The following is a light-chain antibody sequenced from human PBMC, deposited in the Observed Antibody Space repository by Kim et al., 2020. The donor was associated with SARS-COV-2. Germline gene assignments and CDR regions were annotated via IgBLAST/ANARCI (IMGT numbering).Light chain of an antibody. Sequence: QSALTQPASVSGSPGQSITISCTGTSSDVGDYNYVSWYQQHPGKAPKLMIYDVSYRPSVISNRFSGSKFGNTASLTISGLQAEDEADYYCCSYTSSNTLGFGGGTQLTVL. J-gene: IGLJ3*02. V-gene: IGLV2-14*03. CDR2: DVS. CDR1: SSDVGDYNY. CDR3: CSYTSSNTLG.